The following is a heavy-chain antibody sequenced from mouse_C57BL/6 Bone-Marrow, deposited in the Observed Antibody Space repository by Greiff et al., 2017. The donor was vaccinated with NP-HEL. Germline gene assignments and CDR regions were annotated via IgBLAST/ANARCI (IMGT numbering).Heavy chain of an antibody. D-gene: IGHD2-13*01. J-gene: IGHJ2*01. V-gene: IGHV1-72*01. CDR2: IDPNSGGT. CDR1: GYTFTSYW. CDR3: ARSWGGDYEEGCYFDY. Sequence: QVQLQQPGAELVKPGASVKLSCKASGYTFTSYWMPWVKQRPGRGLEWIGRIDPNSGGTKYNEKFQSKATLTVAKPSSTAYMQLSSLTSEDSAVYYCARSWGGDYEEGCYFDYWGQGTTLTVSS.